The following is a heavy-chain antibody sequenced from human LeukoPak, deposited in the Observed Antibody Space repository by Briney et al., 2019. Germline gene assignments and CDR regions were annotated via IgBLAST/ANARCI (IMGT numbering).Heavy chain of an antibody. V-gene: IGHV3-30-3*01. Sequence: PGGSLRLSCAASGFTFSSYAMHWVRQAPGKGLEWVAVISYDGSNKYYADSVKGRFTISRDNSKNTLYLQMNSLRAEDTAVYYCAKDLTPYGGMPFDYWGQGTLVTVSS. CDR2: ISYDGSNK. J-gene: IGHJ4*02. D-gene: IGHD4-23*01. CDR1: GFTFSSYA. CDR3: AKDLTPYGGMPFDY.